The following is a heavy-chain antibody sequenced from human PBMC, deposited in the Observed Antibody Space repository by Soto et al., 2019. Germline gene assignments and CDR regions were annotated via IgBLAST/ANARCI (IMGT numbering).Heavy chain of an antibody. CDR1: GYTFTSYA. CDR2: INAGNGNT. J-gene: IGHJ4*02. D-gene: IGHD2-15*01. V-gene: IGHV1-3*05. Sequence: QVQLVQSGAEEKKPGASVKVSCKASGYTFTSYAMHWLRQAPGQRLEWMGWINAGNGNTKYSQKLQGRVTITRDTAASTAYMELSSLRSEDTAVYYCARGVGNSAPDYWGQGTLVTVSS. CDR3: ARGVGNSAPDY.